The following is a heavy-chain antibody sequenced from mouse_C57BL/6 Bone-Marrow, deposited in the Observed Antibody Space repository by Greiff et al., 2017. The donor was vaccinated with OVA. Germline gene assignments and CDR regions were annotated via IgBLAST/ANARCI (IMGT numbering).Heavy chain of an antibody. V-gene: IGHV1-64*01. Sequence: QVQLQQPGAELVKPGASVKLSCKASGYTFTSYWMHWVKQRPGQGLEWIGMIHPNSGSTNYNEKFKSQATLTVDKSSSTAYMKLSSLTSEDSAVYYCAVDHYYGSSYVEYAMDYWGQGTSVTVSS. J-gene: IGHJ4*01. D-gene: IGHD1-1*01. CDR3: AVDHYYGSSYVEYAMDY. CDR1: GYTFTSYW. CDR2: IHPNSGST.